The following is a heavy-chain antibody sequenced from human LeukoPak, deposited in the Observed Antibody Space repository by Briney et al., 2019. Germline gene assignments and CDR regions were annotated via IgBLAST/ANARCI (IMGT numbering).Heavy chain of an antibody. CDR3: AELGITMIGGV. CDR2: IGSSGDIT. J-gene: IGHJ6*04. V-gene: IGHV3-48*04. CDR1: GFSFNSYN. Sequence: GGSLRLSCAASGFSFNSYNLNWVRQAPGMGLEWVSSIGSSGDITYYADSVKGRFTISRDNAKNSLYLQMNSLRAEDTAVYYCAELGITMIGGVWGKGTTVTISS. D-gene: IGHD3-10*02.